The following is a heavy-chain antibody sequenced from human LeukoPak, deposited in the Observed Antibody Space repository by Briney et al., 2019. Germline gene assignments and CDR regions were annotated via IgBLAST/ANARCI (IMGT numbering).Heavy chain of an antibody. D-gene: IGHD3-10*01. CDR1: GFTFRNYV. Sequence: GGSLRPSCAASGFTFRNYVIHWVRQAPGKGLEWVAVTSSDLNVKLYADSVKGRFTISRDNSRSTLYLQMNSLRPEDTAIYYCAREGYYGSGSPPSLYFDYWGQGTLVTVSS. J-gene: IGHJ4*02. CDR2: TSSDLNVK. CDR3: AREGYYGSGSPPSLYFDY. V-gene: IGHV3-30-3*01.